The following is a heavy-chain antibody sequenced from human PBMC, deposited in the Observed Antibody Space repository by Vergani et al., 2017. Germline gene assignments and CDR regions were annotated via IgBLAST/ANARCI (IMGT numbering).Heavy chain of an antibody. Sequence: QVQLQESGPGLVKPSETLSLTCTVSGSSISSYYWSWIRQPPGKGLEWIGYIYYSGSTNYNPSLKSRVTISVDTSKHQFSLKLSSVTAADTAVYYCARRGSGWGLLFDPWGQGTLVTVSS. V-gene: IGHV4-59*01. CDR2: IYYSGST. D-gene: IGHD6-19*01. CDR1: GSSISSYY. CDR3: ARRGSGWGLLFDP. J-gene: IGHJ5*02.